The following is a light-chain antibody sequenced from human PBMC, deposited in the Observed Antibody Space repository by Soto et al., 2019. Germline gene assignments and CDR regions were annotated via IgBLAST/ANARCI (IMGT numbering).Light chain of an antibody. V-gene: IGKV3-15*01. CDR3: QQSYTWPRT. CDR1: QSVSTN. J-gene: IGKJ1*01. CDR2: SAS. Sequence: EIVMTQSPATLSVSPGERATLSCRASQSVSTNLAWYRQRPGQPPRLLIYSASARATGIPARFSASGSGTDFTLTISSLQSEDFAVYYCQQSYTWPRTFGQGTKVEIK.